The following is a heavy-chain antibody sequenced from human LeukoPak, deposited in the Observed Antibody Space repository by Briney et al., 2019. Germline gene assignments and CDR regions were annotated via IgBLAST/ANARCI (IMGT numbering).Heavy chain of an antibody. CDR1: GYTFTSYG. CDR3: AGTLNTDRAFDI. J-gene: IGHJ3*02. CDR2: ISAYNGNT. D-gene: IGHD2-2*02. V-gene: IGHV1-18*01. Sequence: ASVKVSCKASGYTFTSYGISWVRQAPGQGLEWMGWISAYNGNTNYAQKLQGRVTMTTDTSTSTAYMELRSLRSDDTAVYYCAGTLNTDRAFDIWGQGTMVTVSS.